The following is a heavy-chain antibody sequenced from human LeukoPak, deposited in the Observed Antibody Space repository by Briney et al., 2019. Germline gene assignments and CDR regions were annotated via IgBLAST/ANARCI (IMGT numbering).Heavy chain of an antibody. D-gene: IGHD5/OR15-5a*01. CDR2: INSDGSST. J-gene: IGHJ4*02. CDR1: GFTFSSYW. Sequence: GGSLRLSCAASGFTFSSYWMHWVRQAPGKGLVWVSRINSDGSSTSYADSVKGRFTISRDNAKNTLYLQMNSLRAEDTAVYYCARVGGCLQHFDYWGQGTLVTVSS. V-gene: IGHV3-74*01. CDR3: ARVGGCLQHFDY.